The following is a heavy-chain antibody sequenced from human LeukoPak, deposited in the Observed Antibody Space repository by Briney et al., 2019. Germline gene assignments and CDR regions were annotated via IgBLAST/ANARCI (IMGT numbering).Heavy chain of an antibody. J-gene: IGHJ6*02. CDR1: GGSISSYY. CDR2: IYYSGST. D-gene: IGHD6-13*01. V-gene: IGHV4-59*01. CDR3: ASGRQQLAHYGMDV. Sequence: SETLSLTCTVSGGSISSYYWSWIRQPPGKGLEWIGYIYYSGSTNYNPSLKSRVTISVDTSKNQFSLKLSSVTAADTAVYYCASGRQQLAHYGMDVWGQGTTVTVS.